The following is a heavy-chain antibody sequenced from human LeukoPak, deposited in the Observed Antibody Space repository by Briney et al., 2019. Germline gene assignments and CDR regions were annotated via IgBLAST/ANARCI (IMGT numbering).Heavy chain of an antibody. D-gene: IGHD1-7*01. Sequence: PGGSLRLSCAASGFTFDDHGVSWVRQAPGKGLVWVSRINSDGSSTSYADSVKGRFTISRDNAKNTLYLQMNSLRAEDTAVYYCAKDLNLRYFDYWGQGTLVTVSS. V-gene: IGHV3-74*01. CDR3: AKDLNLRYFDY. CDR1: GFTFDDHG. J-gene: IGHJ4*02. CDR2: INSDGSST.